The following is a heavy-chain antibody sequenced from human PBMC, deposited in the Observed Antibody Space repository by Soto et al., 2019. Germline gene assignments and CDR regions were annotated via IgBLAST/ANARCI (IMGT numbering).Heavy chain of an antibody. Sequence: SETLSLTCTVSGGSISSYDWSWIRQPPGKGLEWIGYSYYSGSTNYNPSLKSRVTISVDKSKNQFSLKLSSVTAADTAVYYCARVRWLRIFDYWGQGTLVTVSS. V-gene: IGHV4-59*12. CDR2: SYYSGST. J-gene: IGHJ4*02. CDR1: GGSISSYD. D-gene: IGHD5-12*01. CDR3: ARVRWLRIFDY.